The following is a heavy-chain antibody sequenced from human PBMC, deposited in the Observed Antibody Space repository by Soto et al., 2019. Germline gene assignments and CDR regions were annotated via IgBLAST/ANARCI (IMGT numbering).Heavy chain of an antibody. J-gene: IGHJ6*02. CDR2: TYYRSEWNN. CDR3: TREKYRGYYFDGMDV. D-gene: IGHD3-16*02. CDR1: GDSVSSKSVA. V-gene: IGHV6-1*01. Sequence: PSQTLSLTCAISGDSVSSKSVAWNWIRQSPSRGLEWLGRTYYRSEWNNDYAISVKSRITIKPDTSKNQFSLQLNSVTPEDTAVYYCTREKYRGYYFDGMDVWGQGTTVTVSS.